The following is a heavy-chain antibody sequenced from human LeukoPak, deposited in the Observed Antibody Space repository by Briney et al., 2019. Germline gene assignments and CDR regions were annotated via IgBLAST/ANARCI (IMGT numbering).Heavy chain of an antibody. J-gene: IGHJ4*02. Sequence: PSETLSLTCTVSGGSISIYYWSWIRQPPGKGLEWIGYIYYSGSTNYNPSLKSRVTISVDTSKNQFSLKLSSVTAADTAVYYCARESNYDYVWGSYRPYYFDYWGQGTLVTVSS. CDR3: ARESNYDYVWGSYRPYYFDY. D-gene: IGHD3-16*02. CDR2: IYYSGST. CDR1: GGSISIYY. V-gene: IGHV4-59*01.